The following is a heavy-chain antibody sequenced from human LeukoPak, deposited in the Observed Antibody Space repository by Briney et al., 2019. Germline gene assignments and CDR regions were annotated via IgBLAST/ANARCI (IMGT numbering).Heavy chain of an antibody. V-gene: IGHV4-4*07. CDR1: GGSLSSYY. CDR3: ARDRVELLWFGELLGIINFDY. D-gene: IGHD3-10*01. J-gene: IGHJ4*02. CDR2: IYTSGGT. Sequence: SETLSLTCTVSGGSLSSYYRSWIRQPAGKGLEWIGRIYTSGGTTYNPSLKSRVTMSVDTSKNQFSLKLSSVTAADTAVYYCARDRVELLWFGELLGIINFDYWGQGTLVTVSS.